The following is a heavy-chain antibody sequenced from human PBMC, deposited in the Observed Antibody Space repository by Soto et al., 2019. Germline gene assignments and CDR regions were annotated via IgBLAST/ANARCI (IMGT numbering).Heavy chain of an antibody. CDR2: ISSDGDTI. Sequence: EVQLIESGGGWVQPGTSLRVSCAASGFTCHEYAMHWVRQAPGKGLEWVSGISSDGDTIAYADSVQGRFTVFRDNAKNSLYLQMNSLRAEDTALYYCTKGGYDLIYYFGMDVWGQGTTVTVSS. CDR1: GFTCHEYA. D-gene: IGHD5-12*01. CDR3: TKGGYDLIYYFGMDV. J-gene: IGHJ6*02. V-gene: IGHV3-9*01.